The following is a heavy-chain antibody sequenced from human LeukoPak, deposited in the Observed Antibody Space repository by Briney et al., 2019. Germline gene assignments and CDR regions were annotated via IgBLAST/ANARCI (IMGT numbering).Heavy chain of an antibody. D-gene: IGHD3-10*01. CDR2: ISSSSGTI. Sequence: PGGSLRLSCAASGFTFSSYSMNWVRQAPGKGLEWVSYISSSSGTIYYADSVKGRFTISRDNAKNSLYLQMNSLRAEDTAVYYCARDRWFGEFDAFDIWGQGTMVTVSS. CDR3: ARDRWFGEFDAFDI. V-gene: IGHV3-48*01. CDR1: GFTFSSYS. J-gene: IGHJ3*02.